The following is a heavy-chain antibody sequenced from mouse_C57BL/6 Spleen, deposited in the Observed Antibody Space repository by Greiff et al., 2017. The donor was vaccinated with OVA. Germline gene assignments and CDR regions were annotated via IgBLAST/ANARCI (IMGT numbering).Heavy chain of an antibody. J-gene: IGHJ2*01. CDR1: GYTFTSYW. V-gene: IGHV1-69*01. D-gene: IGHD2-1*01. CDR2: IDPSGSST. Sequence: SGAELVMPGASVKLSCTASGYTFTSYWMHWVRQRPGQGLEWIGEIDPSGSSTNYNQKVKGKSTLTVDKSSSTAYMQLSSLTSEDSAVYYCARRGNYDYWGQGTTLTVSS. CDR3: ARRGNYDY.